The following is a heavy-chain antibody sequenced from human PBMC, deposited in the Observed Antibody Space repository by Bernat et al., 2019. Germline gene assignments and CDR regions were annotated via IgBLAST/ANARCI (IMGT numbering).Heavy chain of an antibody. CDR3: ALLTSIAAGGRWYFDL. J-gene: IGHJ2*01. V-gene: IGHV2-5*02. CDR1: GFSLSPSGVG. CDR2: LNWDDDK. Sequence: QITLKESGPTLVKPTQTLTLTCTFSGFSLSPSGVGVGWIRQPPGKALEWLALLNWDDDKRYSPSLKSRLTNTKDTSKNQVVLTMTNMDTVDTATYYCALLTSIAAGGRWYFDLWGRGTLVTVSA. D-gene: IGHD6-6*01.